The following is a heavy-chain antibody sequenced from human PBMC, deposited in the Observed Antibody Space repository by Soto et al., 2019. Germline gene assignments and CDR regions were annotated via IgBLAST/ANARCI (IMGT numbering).Heavy chain of an antibody. V-gene: IGHV1-69*02. CDR1: GGTFSSYT. CDR2: IIPILGIA. CDR3: QVSMVWGLGGMDV. J-gene: IGHJ6*02. D-gene: IGHD3-10*01. Sequence: QVQLVQSGAEVKKPGSSVKVSCKASGGTFSSYTISWVRQAPGQGLEWMGRIIPILGIANYAQKFQGRVTITADKSTSTAYMELSSLRSEDTAVYYCQVSMVWGLGGMDVWGQGTTVTVSS.